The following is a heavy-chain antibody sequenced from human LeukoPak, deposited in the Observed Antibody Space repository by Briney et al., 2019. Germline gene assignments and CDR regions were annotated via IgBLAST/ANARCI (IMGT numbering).Heavy chain of an antibody. Sequence: ASVKVSCKASGYTFTGYYMHWVRQAPGQGLEWMGWINPNRGGTNYAQKFQGRVTMTRDTSISTACMELSRLRSDDTAVYYCARAVGNWFDPWGQGTLVTVSS. CDR2: INPNRGGT. V-gene: IGHV1-2*02. J-gene: IGHJ5*02. CDR1: GYTFTGYY. CDR3: ARAVGNWFDP.